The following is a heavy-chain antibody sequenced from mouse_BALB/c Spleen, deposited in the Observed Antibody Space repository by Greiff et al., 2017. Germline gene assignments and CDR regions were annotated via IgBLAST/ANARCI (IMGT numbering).Heavy chain of an antibody. V-gene: IGHV14-3*02. Sequence: EVQLQESGAELVKPGASVKLSCTASGFNIKDTYMHWVKQRPEQGLEWIGRIDPANGNTKYDPKFQGKATITADTSSNTAYLQLSSLTSEDTAVYYCARESDGYYSYWYFDVWGAGTTVTVSS. D-gene: IGHD2-3*01. CDR3: ARESDGYYSYWYFDV. CDR1: GFNIKDTY. J-gene: IGHJ1*01. CDR2: IDPANGNT.